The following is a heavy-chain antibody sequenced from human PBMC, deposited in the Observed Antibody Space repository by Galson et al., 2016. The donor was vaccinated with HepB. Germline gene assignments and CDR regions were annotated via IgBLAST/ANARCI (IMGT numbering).Heavy chain of an antibody. V-gene: IGHV4-4*02. Sequence: LSLTCGVSGGSISRNNWWSWVRQPPGKGLEWIGEIFHNGNTNYNPSLKSRVTISVDKSKNQFSLKLSSVTAADTAVYYCARRMNYYDSGTYYYLFDYWGQGTLVTVSS. CDR3: ARRMNYYDSGTYYYLFDY. J-gene: IGHJ4*02. CDR2: IFHNGNT. CDR1: GGSISRNNW. D-gene: IGHD3-22*01.